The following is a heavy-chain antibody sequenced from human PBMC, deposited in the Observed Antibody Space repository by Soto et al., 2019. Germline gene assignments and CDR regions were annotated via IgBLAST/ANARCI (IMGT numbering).Heavy chain of an antibody. CDR2: IYYTGTT. Sequence: QLQLQESGPGLVKPSETLSLTCSVSGGSISSSTYYWGWIRQPPGKGLEWIGSIYYTGTTYHNPSLKSRVTISVDTSKNKFPLKLSSVTAADTAVYFCARRISTSGSGFDPWGQGTLVTVSS. V-gene: IGHV4-39*01. J-gene: IGHJ5*02. CDR1: GGSISSSTYY. D-gene: IGHD2-2*01. CDR3: ARRISTSGSGFDP.